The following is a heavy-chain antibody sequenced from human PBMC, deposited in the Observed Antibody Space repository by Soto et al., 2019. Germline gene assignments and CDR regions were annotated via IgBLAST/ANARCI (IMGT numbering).Heavy chain of an antibody. V-gene: IGHV6-1*01. CDR1: GDSVSSNSAA. D-gene: IGHD1-26*01. Sequence: PSQTLSLTCDISGDSVSSNSAAWIWIRQSPSRGLEWLGRTYYRSKWYDDFAVSVKSRITINPDTSKNQFSLQLSSVTPEDTAVYYCAREPQGGNYFHNSGLDVWGQGTRVTVSS. CDR2: TYYRSKWYD. CDR3: AREPQGGNYFHNSGLDV. J-gene: IGHJ6*02.